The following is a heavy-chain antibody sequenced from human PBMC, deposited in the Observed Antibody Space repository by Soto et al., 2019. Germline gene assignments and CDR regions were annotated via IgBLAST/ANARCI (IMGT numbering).Heavy chain of an antibody. CDR2: IIPVFGTA. D-gene: IGHD6-25*01. V-gene: IGHV1-69*06. Sequence: QVQLVQSGAEVKKPGSSVTVSCKASGGTFSSSAISCVRQAPGQGLEWMGAIIPVFGTAHYAQKFQGRVTITADKPTSTAYMELSRLRSEDTAVYYCARERPERGKDVWGQGTTVTVSS. J-gene: IGHJ6*02. CDR1: GGTFSSSA. CDR3: ARERPERGKDV.